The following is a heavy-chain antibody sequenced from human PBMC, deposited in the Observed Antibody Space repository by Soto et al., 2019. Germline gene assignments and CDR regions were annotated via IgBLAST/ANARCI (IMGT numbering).Heavy chain of an antibody. V-gene: IGHV4-38-2*01. Sequence: PSETLSLTCSVSGYSINRGYYWGWIRQAPGKGLEWIGSIYHRGATYYAPSLKARAAISLDTSNNHFTLRLTSVTVADTAIYYCARYQYDSSGHDYEHWRQGALVPVSS. CDR1: GYSINRGYY. J-gene: IGHJ4*02. CDR2: IYHRGAT. D-gene: IGHD3-22*01. CDR3: ARYQYDSSGHDYEH.